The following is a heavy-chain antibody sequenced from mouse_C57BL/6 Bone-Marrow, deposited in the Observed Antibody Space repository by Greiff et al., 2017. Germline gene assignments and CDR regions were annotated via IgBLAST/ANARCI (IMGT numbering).Heavy chain of an antibody. CDR2: ISDGGSYT. Sequence: DVMLVESGGGLVKPGGSLKLSCAASGFTFSSYAMSWVRQTPEKRLEWVATISDGGSYTYYPDNVKGRFTSSRENAKNNLYLQMSHLKSKDTAMYYCARDNYGYDEGYWYFDVWGTGTTFTVSS. J-gene: IGHJ1*03. CDR1: GFTFSSYA. V-gene: IGHV5-4*03. CDR3: ARDNYGYDEGYWYFDV. D-gene: IGHD2-2*01.